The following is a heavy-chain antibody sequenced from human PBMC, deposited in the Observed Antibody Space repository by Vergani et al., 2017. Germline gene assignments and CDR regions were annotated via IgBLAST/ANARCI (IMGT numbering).Heavy chain of an antibody. Sequence: QVQLVESGGGVVQPGRSLRLSCAASGFTFSSYGMHWVRQAPGKGLEWVAVISYDGSNKYYADSVKGRFTISRDNSKNTLYLQMNSLRAEDTAVYYCAKALSSGWYWGSRGDFDYWGQGTLVTVSS. V-gene: IGHV3-30*18. D-gene: IGHD6-19*01. J-gene: IGHJ4*02. CDR3: AKALSSGWYWGSRGDFDY. CDR2: ISYDGSNK. CDR1: GFTFSSYG.